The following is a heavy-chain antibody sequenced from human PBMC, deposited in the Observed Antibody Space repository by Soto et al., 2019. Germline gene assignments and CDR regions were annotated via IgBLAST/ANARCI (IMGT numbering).Heavy chain of an antibody. CDR3: FHAEDGIRCTVPDSAFLLNRSSDL. CDR2: ISGSGGST. Sequence: KGLEWVSAISGSGGSTYYADSVKGRFTISRDNSKNTLYLQMNSLRAEDTAVYFFFHAEDGIRCTVPDSAFLLNRSSDL. J-gene: IGHJ2*01. V-gene: IGHV3-23*01. D-gene: IGHD2-15*01.